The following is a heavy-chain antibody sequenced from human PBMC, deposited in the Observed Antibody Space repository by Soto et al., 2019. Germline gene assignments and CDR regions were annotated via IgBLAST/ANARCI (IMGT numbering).Heavy chain of an antibody. CDR2: ISSNGGRT. CDR1: GFTFSSYT. J-gene: IGHJ4*02. Sequence: GGSLRLSCSASGFTFSSYTIHWVRQAPGKGLEYVSTISSNGGRTYYADSVKGRFTISRDNSKNTVYLQMSSLRADDTSVYHCVRCGSGSSWSHFDYWGQGT. CDR3: VRCGSGSSWSHFDY. V-gene: IGHV3-64D*06. D-gene: IGHD6-13*01.